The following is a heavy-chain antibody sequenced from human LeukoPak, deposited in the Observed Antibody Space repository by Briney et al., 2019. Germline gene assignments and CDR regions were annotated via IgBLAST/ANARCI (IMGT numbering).Heavy chain of an antibody. CDR2: IYSGGST. CDR3: TRAGSRISIAARPDEELDY. D-gene: IGHD6-6*01. V-gene: IGHV3-53*03. Sequence: GGSLRLSCAASGFTVSSNYMSWVRQAPGKGLEWVSVIYSGGSTYYADSVKGRFTISRHNSKNTAYLQMNSLKTEDTAVYYCTRAGSRISIAARPDEELDYWGQGTLVTVSS. CDR1: GFTVSSNY. J-gene: IGHJ4*02.